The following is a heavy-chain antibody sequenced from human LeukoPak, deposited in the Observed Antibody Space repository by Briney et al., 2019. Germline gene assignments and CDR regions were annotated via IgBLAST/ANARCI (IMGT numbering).Heavy chain of an antibody. CDR1: GFTFDDNA. J-gene: IGHJ4*02. V-gene: IGHV3-9*01. CDR2: IRSNSGSI. Sequence: GGSLTVSCAASGFTFDDNAMHCVRQPPGNGLEWLSRIRSNSGSIGYADSVKGRFTISRDNAKHSLYLQMKSLRAEDTALYYCAKDRDSIAVAGTIFDYWGQGTLVTVPS. CDR3: AKDRDSIAVAGTIFDY. D-gene: IGHD6-19*01.